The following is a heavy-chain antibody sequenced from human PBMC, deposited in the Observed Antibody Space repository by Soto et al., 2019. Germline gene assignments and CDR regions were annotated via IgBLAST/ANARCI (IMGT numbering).Heavy chain of an antibody. CDR2: ISGDGVNK. CDR1: GFTFSSFA. CDR3: TKAGKVIGAVDY. Sequence: VQVLESGGGSVQPGESLRLSCAASGFTFSSFALNWVRQAPGKGLEWVSGISGDGVNKYYADSVRGRFTISRHNSKNMRFLQMNNRRAEGAGMYYCTKAGKVIGAVDYWGKGTLVTASS. D-gene: IGHD3-10*01. V-gene: IGHV3-23*01. J-gene: IGHJ4*02.